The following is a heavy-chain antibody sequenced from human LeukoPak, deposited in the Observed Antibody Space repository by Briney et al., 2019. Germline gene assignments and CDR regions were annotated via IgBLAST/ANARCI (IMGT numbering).Heavy chain of an antibody. V-gene: IGHV3-43*01. J-gene: IGHJ4*02. CDR3: ARDRLRFDYYDSSGYYLIFDY. CDR2: ISWDGGST. D-gene: IGHD3-22*01. CDR1: GFTFDDYT. Sequence: PGGSLRLSCAASGFTFDDYTMHWVRQAPGKGLEWVSLISWDGGSTYYADSVKGRFTISRDNARNSLYLQIHSLRAEDTAVYYCARDRLRFDYYDSSGYYLIFDYWGQGILVSVSS.